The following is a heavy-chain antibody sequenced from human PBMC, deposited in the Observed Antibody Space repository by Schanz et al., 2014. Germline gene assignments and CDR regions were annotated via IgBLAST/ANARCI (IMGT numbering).Heavy chain of an antibody. D-gene: IGHD6-13*01. V-gene: IGHV1-46*03. J-gene: IGHJ4*01. CDR3: ARDGEAAPGCDF. CDR2: INPSGGST. Sequence: QGQLVQSGAEAKKPGASVKVSCKASGYTFTSYYMHWVRQAPGQGLEWMGIINPSGGSTSYTQKFHGRVAMTTDSSPSTVYIELSSLRSDDATVYCCARDGEAAPGCDFWGHGTLVTVSS. CDR1: GYTFTSYY.